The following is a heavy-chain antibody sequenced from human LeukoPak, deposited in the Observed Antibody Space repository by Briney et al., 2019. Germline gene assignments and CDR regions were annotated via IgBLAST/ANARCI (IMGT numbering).Heavy chain of an antibody. D-gene: IGHD2-15*01. Sequence: SETLSLTCTVSGGSISSYYWSWIRQPAGKGLEWIGYIYYSGNTNYNPSFKNRVTISVDTSKNQFSLKLSSVTAADTAVYFCARGGGLKYNWFDPWGQGTLVTVSS. CDR3: ARGGGLKYNWFDP. CDR2: IYYSGNT. V-gene: IGHV4-59*01. CDR1: GGSISSYY. J-gene: IGHJ5*02.